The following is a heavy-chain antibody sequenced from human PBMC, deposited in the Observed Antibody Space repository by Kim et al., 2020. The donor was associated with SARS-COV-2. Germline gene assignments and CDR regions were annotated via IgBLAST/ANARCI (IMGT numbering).Heavy chain of an antibody. CDR3: ARGELGEYQGEDY. Sequence: ASVKVSCKASGYTFTSYTMNWVRQAPGQGLEWMGWINTDTGNPTYAQGFTGRFVFSLDTSVRTAYLQISSLKAEDTAVYYCARGELGEYQGEDYWGQGTLVTVSS. CDR1: GYTFTSYT. D-gene: IGHD1-26*01. J-gene: IGHJ4*02. CDR2: INTDTGNP. V-gene: IGHV7-4-1*02.